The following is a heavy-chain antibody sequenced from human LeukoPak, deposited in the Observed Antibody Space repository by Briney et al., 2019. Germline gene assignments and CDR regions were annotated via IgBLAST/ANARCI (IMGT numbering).Heavy chain of an antibody. CDR1: GFTFSSYA. J-gene: IGHJ4*02. CDR3: VRGMRLVRGLMFDY. CDR2: IIGSGGST. Sequence: GGSLRLSCAASGFTFSSYAMSWVRQAPGKGLEWVSAIIGSGGSTYYADSVKGHFTTSRDNVKNSLYLQMNSLRAEDTAVYYCVRGMRLVRGLMFDYWGQGTLVTVSS. D-gene: IGHD3-10*01. V-gene: IGHV3-23*01.